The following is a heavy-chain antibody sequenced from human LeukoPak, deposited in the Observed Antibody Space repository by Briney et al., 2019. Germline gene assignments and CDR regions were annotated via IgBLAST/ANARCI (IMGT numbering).Heavy chain of an antibody. CDR1: GGSISSYY. CDR2: IYNSGST. J-gene: IGHJ4*02. CDR3: ARETPYGSGSYPFDY. D-gene: IGHD3-10*01. V-gene: IGHV4-59*01. Sequence: SETLSLTCTVSGGSISSYYWNWIRQPPGKGLEWIGHIYNSGSTNNNPSLKSRVTISVDTSKKQFSLKLSSVTAADTAVYYCARETPYGSGSYPFDYWGQGILVTVSS.